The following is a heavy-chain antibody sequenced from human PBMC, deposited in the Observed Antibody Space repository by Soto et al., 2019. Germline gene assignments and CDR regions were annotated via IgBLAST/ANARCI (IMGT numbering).Heavy chain of an antibody. D-gene: IGHD2-15*01. J-gene: IGHJ4*02. Sequence: QVQLVQSGAEVKKPGASMKVSCKASGYIFTGYHMHWVRQAPGQGLEWMGWINPNTGGTNFAQKFQGRVTMTRDTSISTGYMELSRLRSDDTAGYYCAREGGYCSGGSCAFDYWGQGTLVTVS. CDR1: GYIFTGYH. CDR3: AREGGYCSGGSCAFDY. CDR2: INPNTGGT. V-gene: IGHV1-2*02.